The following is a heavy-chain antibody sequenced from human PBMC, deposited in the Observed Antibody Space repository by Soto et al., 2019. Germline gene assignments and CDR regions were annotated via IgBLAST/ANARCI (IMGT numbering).Heavy chain of an antibody. Sequence: SETLSLTCTVSGGSISSYYWTWIRQPPEKGLEWIGYIYYTGLTSYNPSLKSRLTISLDTSKNQFSLKLDSVTAADTAVYYCARLCQAYGSGGPVYYGLGVWGQGTTVTVSS. V-gene: IGHV4-59*01. CDR3: ARLCQAYGSGGPVYYGLGV. J-gene: IGHJ6*02. CDR2: IYYTGLT. D-gene: IGHD3-10*01. CDR1: GGSISSYY.